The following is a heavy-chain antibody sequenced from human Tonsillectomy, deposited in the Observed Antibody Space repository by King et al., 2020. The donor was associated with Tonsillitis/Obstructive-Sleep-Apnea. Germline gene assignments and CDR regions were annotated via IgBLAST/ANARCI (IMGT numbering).Heavy chain of an antibody. Sequence: VQLQESGPGLVKPSETLSLTCTVSGGSISSNYWSWIRQPPGNGLEWIGYIYYSGSTNYNPSPKSRVTISVDTSKNQCSLKLSSVTVADTAVYYLARARTNYYYYYMDVWGKGTTVTVSS. CDR1: GGSISSNY. J-gene: IGHJ6*03. CDR3: ARARTNYYYYYMDV. V-gene: IGHV4-59*01. CDR2: IYYSGST.